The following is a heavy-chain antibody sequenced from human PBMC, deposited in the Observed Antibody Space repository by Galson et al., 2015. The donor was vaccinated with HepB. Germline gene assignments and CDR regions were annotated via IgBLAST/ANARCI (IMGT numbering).Heavy chain of an antibody. CDR3: ARGTPYNFDTSGYFPLYYLDY. CDR2: IYGGGCT. Sequence: SLRLSCAASGFTVSSNYMSWVRQAPGKGLEWVSVIYGGGCTYYADPVKGRFSISRDNSKNTLSLQMSSLKAGDTAVYYCARGTPYNFDTSGYFPLYYLDYWGQGTLVTVSS. D-gene: IGHD3-22*01. J-gene: IGHJ4*02. V-gene: IGHV3-66*02. CDR1: GFTVSSNY.